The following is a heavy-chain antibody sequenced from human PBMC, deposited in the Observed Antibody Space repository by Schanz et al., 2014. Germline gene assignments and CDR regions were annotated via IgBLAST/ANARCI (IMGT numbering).Heavy chain of an antibody. V-gene: IGHV1-2*06. Sequence: QVQVIQSGPEVKKPGASVKVSCKASGYTFTNHYLHWVRQAPGQGLEWLGRFTHISQKFQGRVTMTRDTSSTTAYMELNSLRSDDTAVYYCARDAITAPGDFDSWGQGTLVTVSS. CDR2: FT. CDR1: GYTFTNHY. CDR3: ARDAITAPGDFDS. J-gene: IGHJ4*02. D-gene: IGHD1-20*01.